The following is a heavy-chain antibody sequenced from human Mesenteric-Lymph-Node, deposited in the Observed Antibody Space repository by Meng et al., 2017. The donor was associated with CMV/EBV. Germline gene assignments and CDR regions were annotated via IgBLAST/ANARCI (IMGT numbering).Heavy chain of an antibody. D-gene: IGHD2-2*01. CDR1: GFTFSSYS. CDR3: AKGDIVVIPAALDY. J-gene: IGHJ4*02. Sequence: ETLSLTCAASGFTFSSYSMNWVRQAPGKGLEWVSAISGSGASTYYADSVKGRFTISRDNSKNTLYLQMNSLRAEDTAVYYCAKGDIVVIPAALDYWGQGTLVTVSS. CDR2: ISGSGAST. V-gene: IGHV3-23*01.